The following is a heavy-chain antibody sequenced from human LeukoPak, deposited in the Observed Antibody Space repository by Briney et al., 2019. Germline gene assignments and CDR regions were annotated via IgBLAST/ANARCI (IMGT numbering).Heavy chain of an antibody. V-gene: IGHV1-2*02. D-gene: IGHD3-9*01. CDR1: GYTFTGYY. CDR3: ASQKREYYDILTGYYSLDY. Sequence: ASVKVSCKASGYTFTGYYMHWVRQAPGQGLEWMGWINPNSGGTNYAQKFQGRVTMTRDTSISTAYIELSRLRSDDTAVYYCASQKREYYDILTGYYSLDYWGQGTLVTVSS. CDR2: INPNSGGT. J-gene: IGHJ4*02.